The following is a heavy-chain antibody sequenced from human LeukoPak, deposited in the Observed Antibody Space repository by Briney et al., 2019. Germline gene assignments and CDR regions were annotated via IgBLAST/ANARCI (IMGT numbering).Heavy chain of an antibody. CDR3: ARRVGATRGPFDY. Sequence: ASVKVSCKTSGYTFTSYYMHWVRQAPGQGLEWMGRINPNSGGTNYAQKFQGRVTMTRDTSISTAYMELSRLRSDDTAVYYCARRVGATRGPFDYWGQGTLVTVSS. V-gene: IGHV1-2*06. D-gene: IGHD1-26*01. CDR2: INPNSGGT. J-gene: IGHJ4*02. CDR1: GYTFTSYY.